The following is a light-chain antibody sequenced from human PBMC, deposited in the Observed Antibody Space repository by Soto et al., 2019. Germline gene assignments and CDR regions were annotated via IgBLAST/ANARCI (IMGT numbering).Light chain of an antibody. CDR3: QSYDSSLSGRYV. Sequence: QPVLTQPPSVSGAPGQRVTISCTGSSSNIGAGYDVHWYQQLLGTAPKLLIYGNSNRPSGVPDRFSGSKSGTSASLAITGLQAEDEADYYCQSYDSSLSGRYVFGTGTKLTVL. CDR1: SSNIGAGYD. V-gene: IGLV1-40*01. J-gene: IGLJ1*01. CDR2: GNS.